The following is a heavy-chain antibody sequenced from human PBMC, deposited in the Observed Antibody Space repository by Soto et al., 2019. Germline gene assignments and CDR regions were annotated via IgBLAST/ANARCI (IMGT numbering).Heavy chain of an antibody. V-gene: IGHV4-30-4*01. CDR1: GDSISNLDYF. D-gene: IGHD7-27*01. Sequence: SETLSLTCSVSGDSISNLDYFWAWIRQPPGQALEYIGYIYKSATTYYNPSLESRVAISVDTSKSQFSLNVTSVTAADTAVYFCARGRYCLTGRCFPNWFDSWGQGALVTVSS. CDR2: IYKSATT. J-gene: IGHJ5*01. CDR3: ARGRYCLTGRCFPNWFDS.